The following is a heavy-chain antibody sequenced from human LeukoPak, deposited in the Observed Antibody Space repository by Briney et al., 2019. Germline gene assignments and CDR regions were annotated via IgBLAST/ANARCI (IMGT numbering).Heavy chain of an antibody. Sequence: SETLSLTCTVSGGSISSYVWSWIRQPPGKGLEWIGYIYYSGSTNYNPSLKSRVTMSVDTSKNQFSLKLSSVTAADTAVYYCARIGRAVAGTIDYWGQGTLVTVSS. V-gene: IGHV4-59*08. J-gene: IGHJ4*02. D-gene: IGHD6-19*01. CDR1: GGSISSYV. CDR3: ARIGRAVAGTIDY. CDR2: IYYSGST.